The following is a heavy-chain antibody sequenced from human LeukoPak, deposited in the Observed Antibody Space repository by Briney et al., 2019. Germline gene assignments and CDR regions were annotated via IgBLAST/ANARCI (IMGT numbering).Heavy chain of an antibody. CDR1: GGTFSSYA. CDR3: AREYSRKQEVAFDI. D-gene: IGHD6-13*01. V-gene: IGHV1-69*06. CDR2: IIPIFGTA. J-gene: IGHJ3*02. Sequence: SVKVSCKASGGTFSSYAISWVRQAPGQGLEWMGGIIPIFGTANYAQKFQGRVTITADKSTSTAYMELSSLRSEDTAVYYCAREYSRKQEVAFDIWGQGTMVTVSS.